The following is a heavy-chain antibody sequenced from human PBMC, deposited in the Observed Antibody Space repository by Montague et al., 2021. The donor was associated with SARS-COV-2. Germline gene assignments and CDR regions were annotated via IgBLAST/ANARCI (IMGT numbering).Heavy chain of an antibody. V-gene: IGHV4-34*01. Sequence: SETLSLTCAVYGGSFSGYYWSWIRQPPGKGLEWIGEINHSGSTNYNPSLKSRVTISVDTSKNQFSLKLSPVTAADTAVYYCARGGGYSYGSLDYWGQGTLVTVSS. CDR1: GGSFSGYY. D-gene: IGHD5-18*01. CDR3: ARGGGYSYGSLDY. J-gene: IGHJ4*02. CDR2: INHSGST.